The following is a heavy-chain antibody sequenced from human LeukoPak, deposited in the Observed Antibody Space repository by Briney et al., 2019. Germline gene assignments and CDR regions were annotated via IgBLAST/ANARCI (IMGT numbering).Heavy chain of an antibody. V-gene: IGHV1-18*01. J-gene: IGHJ4*02. D-gene: IGHD3-22*01. Sequence: SVKVSCKASGYTFTSYGISWVRQAPGQGLEWMGWISAYNGNTNYAQKFQGRVTMTTDTSTSTAYMELRSLRSDDTAVYYCARIGDSSGYFPLDYWGQGTLVTVSS. CDR1: GYTFTSYG. CDR3: ARIGDSSGYFPLDY. CDR2: ISAYNGNT.